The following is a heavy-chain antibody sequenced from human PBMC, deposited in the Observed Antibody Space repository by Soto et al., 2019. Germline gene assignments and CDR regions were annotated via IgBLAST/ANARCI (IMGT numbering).Heavy chain of an antibody. CDR3: ARDYYYDSSGYYFDVHYYGMDV. CDR2: MNPNSGNT. D-gene: IGHD3-22*01. CDR1: GYTFTSYD. J-gene: IGHJ6*02. Sequence: ASVKVSCKASGYTFTSYDINWVRQATGQGLEWMGWMNPNSGNTGYAQKFQGRVTITANTSISTAYMELSSLRSEDTAVYYCARDYYYDSSGYYFDVHYYGMDVWGQGTTVTV. V-gene: IGHV1-8*01.